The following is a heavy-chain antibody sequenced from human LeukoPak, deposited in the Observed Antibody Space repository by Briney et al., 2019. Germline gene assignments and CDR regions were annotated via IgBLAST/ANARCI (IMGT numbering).Heavy chain of an antibody. D-gene: IGHD1-14*01. J-gene: IGHJ4*02. CDR3: ARQPDY. CDR1: GFTFSNYW. Sequence: GGSLRLSCAASGFTFSNYWMHWVSQAPGKWLVWVSHINSDGSRTNYAASVKGRFTISRDNAKNTLYLQMNSPRAEDTAVYYCARQPDYWGQGTLVTVSS. V-gene: IGHV3-74*01. CDR2: INSDGSRT.